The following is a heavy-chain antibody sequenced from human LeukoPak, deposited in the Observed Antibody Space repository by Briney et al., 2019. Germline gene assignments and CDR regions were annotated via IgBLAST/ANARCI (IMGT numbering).Heavy chain of an antibody. J-gene: IGHJ5*02. D-gene: IGHD4-23*01. Sequence: PGGSLRLSCAASGFTFSSYEMNWVRQAPGKGLEWVSYISSSGSTIYYADSVKGRFTISRDNAKNSLYLQMNSLRAEDTAVYYCARDYGGTSYGNWFDPWGQGTLVTVSS. CDR2: ISSSGSTI. CDR3: ARDYGGTSYGNWFDP. V-gene: IGHV3-48*03. CDR1: GFTFSSYE.